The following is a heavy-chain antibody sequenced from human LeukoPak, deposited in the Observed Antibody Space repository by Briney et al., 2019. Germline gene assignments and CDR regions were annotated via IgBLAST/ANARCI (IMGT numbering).Heavy chain of an antibody. Sequence: SETLSLTCAVYGGSFSGYHWSWIRQPPGKGLEWIGEINHSGSTNYNPSLKSRVTISVDTSKNQFSLKLSSVTAADTAVYYCARGVIMGAFDIWGQGTMVTVSS. CDR3: ARGVIMGAFDI. CDR1: GGSFSGYH. CDR2: INHSGST. V-gene: IGHV4-34*01. D-gene: IGHD3-16*02. J-gene: IGHJ3*02.